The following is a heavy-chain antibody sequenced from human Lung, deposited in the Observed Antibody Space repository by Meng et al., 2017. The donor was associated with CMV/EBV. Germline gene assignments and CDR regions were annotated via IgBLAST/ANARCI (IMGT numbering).Heavy chain of an antibody. CDR3: ARAAARPSDWFDP. V-gene: IGHV2-5*02. CDR2: IYGDDEK. J-gene: IGHJ5*02. D-gene: IGHD6-6*01. Sequence: QITLKVSRPTRGKPTQPLTLPCSVSGSSPSTSVVGVGWIRQPPGKALECLAIIYGDDEKRYSPSLESRLTVTKDTSKNQVVLTMTNMVPVDTATYYCARAAARPSDWFDPWGQGTLVTVSS. CDR1: GSSPSTSVVG.